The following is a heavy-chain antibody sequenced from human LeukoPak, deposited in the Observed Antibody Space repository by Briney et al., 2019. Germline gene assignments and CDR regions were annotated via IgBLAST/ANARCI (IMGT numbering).Heavy chain of an antibody. CDR3: ARGYYGSGSSDYYYYYMDV. J-gene: IGHJ6*03. D-gene: IGHD3-10*01. CDR2: IYSSGNT. V-gene: IGHV4-39*07. Sequence: SETLSLTCAVSGASISSSNYYWGWVRQSPGKGLEWIGNIYSSGNTYYNASLKSRVTMYIDTSKNQFSLKLSSVTAADTAVYYCARGYYGSGSSDYYYYYMDVWGKGTTVTISS. CDR1: GASISSSNYY.